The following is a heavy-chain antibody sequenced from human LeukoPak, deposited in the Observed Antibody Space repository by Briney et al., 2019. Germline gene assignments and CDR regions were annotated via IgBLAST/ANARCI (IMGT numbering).Heavy chain of an antibody. D-gene: IGHD5-24*01. CDR1: GFTFSAYE. Sequence: GGSLRLSCAASGFTFSAYEMNWVRQAPGKGLESVSYISGSGTTKSYADSVKGRFTISRDNAKNLVFLQMNSLRAEDTAVYYCAKSGYNRFDYWGQGTLVTVSS. V-gene: IGHV3-48*03. CDR2: ISGSGTTK. CDR3: AKSGYNRFDY. J-gene: IGHJ4*02.